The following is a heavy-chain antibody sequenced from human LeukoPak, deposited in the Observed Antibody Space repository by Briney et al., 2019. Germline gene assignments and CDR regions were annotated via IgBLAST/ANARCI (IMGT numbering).Heavy chain of an antibody. V-gene: IGHV3-30-3*01. CDR2: MSYDGSNK. D-gene: IGHD4-17*01. J-gene: IGHJ4*02. Sequence: PGESLRLSCAVSGFTFSNSAMSWLRQAPGKGLEWVALMSYDGSNKFCADSVKGRFTISRDNSKSTLYLQMNSLKAEDTAVYYCARGGVTTMTLRDLWLDYWGQGTLVTVSS. CDR3: ARGGVTTMTLRDLWLDY. CDR1: GFTFSNSA.